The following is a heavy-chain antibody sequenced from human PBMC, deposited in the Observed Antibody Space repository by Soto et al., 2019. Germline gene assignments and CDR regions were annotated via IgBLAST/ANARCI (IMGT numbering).Heavy chain of an antibody. Sequence: PSEPLSLTCTVSGGSISSYYWSWIRQPPGKGLEWIGYIYYSGSTNYNPSLKSRVTISVDTSKNQFSLKLSSVTAADTAVYYCAGSGRGYSSSWYSPYYYYGMDVWGQGTTVTVSS. CDR1: GGSISSYY. CDR2: IYYSGST. J-gene: IGHJ6*02. D-gene: IGHD6-13*01. CDR3: AGSGRGYSSSWYSPYYYYGMDV. V-gene: IGHV4-59*01.